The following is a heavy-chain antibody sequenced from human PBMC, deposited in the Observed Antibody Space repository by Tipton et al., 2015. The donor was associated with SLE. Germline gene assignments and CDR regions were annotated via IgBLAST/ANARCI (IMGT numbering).Heavy chain of an antibody. CDR1: GASITTNNYY. V-gene: IGHV4-39*07. Sequence: TLSLTCTVSGASITTNNYYWGWVRQPPGKGLEWVGSIFYLGTTYSNPSLKSRVTISIEASKNQLSLTLKYVTAADTAVYYCARGSVVADDYWGQGTLVTVSS. CDR3: ARGSVVADDY. D-gene: IGHD2-15*01. J-gene: IGHJ4*02. CDR2: IFYLGTT.